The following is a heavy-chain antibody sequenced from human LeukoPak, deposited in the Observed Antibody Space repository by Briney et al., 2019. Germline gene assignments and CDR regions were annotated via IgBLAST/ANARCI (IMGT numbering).Heavy chain of an antibody. CDR3: AAGLIMVTAFDY. J-gene: IGHJ4*02. Sequence: GGSLRLSCAASGFTFSSYAMSWVRQAPAKGLEWVSLISGSGGSTYDADSVKGRFTISRDNAKNTLYLHMNSLRGEDTAVYYCAAGLIMVTAFDYWGQGTRVTVSS. CDR1: GFTFSSYA. V-gene: IGHV3-23*01. D-gene: IGHD2-21*02. CDR2: ISGSGGST.